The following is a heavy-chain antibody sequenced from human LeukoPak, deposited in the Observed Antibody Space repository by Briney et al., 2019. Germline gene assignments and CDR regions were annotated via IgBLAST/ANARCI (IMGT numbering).Heavy chain of an antibody. J-gene: IGHJ5*02. Sequence: GGSLRLSCVASGFTFSSYAMSWVRQAPGKGLEGASPFSGRGGTTYYADSVKGRFTISRDNSKNTLYLQMNSLRAEDTAVYYCAKDSDLGYCSSTSCYGSGRNWFDPWGQEPWSPSPQ. V-gene: IGHV3-23*01. CDR2: FSGRGGTT. CDR1: GFTFSSYA. D-gene: IGHD2-2*01. CDR3: AKDSDLGYCSSTSCYGSGRNWFDP.